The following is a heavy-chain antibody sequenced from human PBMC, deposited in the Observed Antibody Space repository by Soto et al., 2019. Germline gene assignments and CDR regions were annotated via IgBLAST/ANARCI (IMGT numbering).Heavy chain of an antibody. CDR1: GYTFTSYD. J-gene: IGHJ6*02. CDR3: ARSGALVKARGYYGMDF. CDR2: MNPNSGNT. Sequence: ASVKVSCKASGYTFTSYDINWVRQATGQGLEWMGWMNPNSGNTGYAQKFQGRVTMTRNTSISTAYMELSSLRSEDTAVYYCARSGALVKARGYYGMDFWCQGPTVTLSS. V-gene: IGHV1-8*01. D-gene: IGHD2-15*01.